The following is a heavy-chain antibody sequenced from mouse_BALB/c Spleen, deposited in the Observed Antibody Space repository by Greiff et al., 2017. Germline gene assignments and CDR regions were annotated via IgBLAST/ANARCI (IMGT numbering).Heavy chain of an antibody. Sequence: EVLLVESGGGLVKPGGSLKLSCAASGFTFSDYYMYWVRQTPEKRLEWVATISDGGSYTYYPDSAKGRFTISRDNAKNNLYLQMSSLKSEDTAMYYCASALYGNYVFAYWGQGTLVTVSA. J-gene: IGHJ3*01. CDR3: ASALYGNYVFAY. D-gene: IGHD2-1*01. CDR1: GFTFSDYY. V-gene: IGHV5-4*02. CDR2: ISDGGSYT.